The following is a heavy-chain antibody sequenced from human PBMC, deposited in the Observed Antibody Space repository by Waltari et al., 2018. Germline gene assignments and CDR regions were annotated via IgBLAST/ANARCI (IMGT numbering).Heavy chain of an antibody. Sequence: QVQLQQWGAGLLKPSETLSLTCAVYGGSFSGYYWSWIRQPPGKGLEWIGEINHSGRTNYNPSLKSRVTISVDTSKNQFSLKLSSVTAADTAVYYCARRGSGSYYRRNWFDPWGQGTLVTVSS. CDR2: INHSGRT. CDR3: ARRGSGSYYRRNWFDP. V-gene: IGHV4-34*01. J-gene: IGHJ5*02. D-gene: IGHD3-10*01. CDR1: GGSFSGYY.